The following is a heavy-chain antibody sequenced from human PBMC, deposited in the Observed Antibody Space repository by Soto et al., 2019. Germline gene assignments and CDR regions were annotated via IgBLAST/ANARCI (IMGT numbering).Heavy chain of an antibody. J-gene: IGHJ4*02. CDR2: INHSGST. D-gene: IGHD3-3*01. CDR3: ARHNTYDFWSGYIY. CDR1: GGSFSGYY. Sequence: SETLSLTCAVYGGSFSGYYWSWIRQPPGKGLEWIGEINHSGSTNYNPSLKSRVTISVDTSKNQFSLKLSSVTAADTAVYYCARHNTYDFWSGYIYWGQGTLVTVSS. V-gene: IGHV4-34*01.